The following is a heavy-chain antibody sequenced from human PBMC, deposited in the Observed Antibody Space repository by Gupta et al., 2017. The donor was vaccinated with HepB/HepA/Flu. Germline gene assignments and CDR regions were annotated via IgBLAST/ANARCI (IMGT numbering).Heavy chain of an antibody. CDR3: ARGDNGGNSWYFAL. CDR1: GFTFSDHY. J-gene: IGHJ2*01. CDR2: IRNKANSYTK. Sequence: EVHLVESGGGLVQPGGSLRLSCAASGFTFSDHYMDWVRQAPGKGLEWGGRIRNKANSYTKEYAASGKGRFTISRDDSKNARYLQMNSMKIEDTAVYYCARGDNGGNSWYFALWGRGNLVTVSS. D-gene: IGHD4-23*01. V-gene: IGHV3-72*01.